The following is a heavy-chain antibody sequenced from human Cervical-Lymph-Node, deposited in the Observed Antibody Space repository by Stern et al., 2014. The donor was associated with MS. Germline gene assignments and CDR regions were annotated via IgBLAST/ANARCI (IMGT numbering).Heavy chain of an antibody. V-gene: IGHV4-31*03. CDR2: VHNRGYT. CDR3: ARVSPYSSSSPFDY. J-gene: IGHJ4*02. Sequence: VQLVESGPGLVKPSQTLSLTCTVSGASVGSGGYYWSWIRQHPGKGLEWIGYVHNRGYTQYNPSLRSRLTISVDTSKNQFSLSLTSVTAADTAVYYCARVSPYSSSSPFDYWGQGTLVTVSS. D-gene: IGHD6-6*01. CDR1: GASVGSGGYY.